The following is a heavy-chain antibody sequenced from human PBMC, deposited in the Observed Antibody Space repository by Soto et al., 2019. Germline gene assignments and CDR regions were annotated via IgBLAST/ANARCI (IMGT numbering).Heavy chain of an antibody. J-gene: IGHJ3*02. Sequence: QVQLQESGPGLVKPSETLSLTCTVSGDSVTVGSFYWSWIRQSPGKGLEWIAYIYDSGTIKYNPSLKSRVTISLDMSKNQFSLRLSSVTAADTAVYYCAKRGFGRGTNCYWAFDIWGQGTVVTVSS. D-gene: IGHD2-2*01. CDR1: GDSVTVGSFY. CDR2: IYDSGTI. V-gene: IGHV4-61*01. CDR3: AKRGFGRGTNCYWAFDI.